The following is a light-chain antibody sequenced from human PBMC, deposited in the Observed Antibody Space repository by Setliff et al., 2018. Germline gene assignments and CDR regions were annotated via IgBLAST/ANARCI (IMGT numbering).Light chain of an antibody. J-gene: IGLJ1*01. CDR3: SSYVGSNNFV. V-gene: IGLV2-14*03. CDR1: SSDIGGYNY. CDR2: GAS. Sequence: QSVLTQPASVSGSPGQSITISCTGPSSDIGGYNYVSWYQQYPGKAPQLIIYGASKRPSGVSDRFSGSKSGNTASLTISGLQVEDEADYYCSSYVGSNNFVFGSGTKVTVL.